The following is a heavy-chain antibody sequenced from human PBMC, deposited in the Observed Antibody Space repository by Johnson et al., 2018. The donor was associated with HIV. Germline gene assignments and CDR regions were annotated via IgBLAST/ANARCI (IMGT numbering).Heavy chain of an antibody. D-gene: IGHD6-13*01. Sequence: VQLVESGGGLVQPGGSLRLSCAASGFTFSSYWMSWVRQAPGKGLEWVANIKQDGSEKYYVDSVKGRFTISSDNAKNSLYLQMNSLRAEDTAVYYCARESLPGYSSSNDAFDIWGQGTMVTVSS. CDR3: ARESLPGYSSSNDAFDI. J-gene: IGHJ3*02. CDR2: IKQDGSEK. CDR1: GFTFSSYW. V-gene: IGHV3-7*05.